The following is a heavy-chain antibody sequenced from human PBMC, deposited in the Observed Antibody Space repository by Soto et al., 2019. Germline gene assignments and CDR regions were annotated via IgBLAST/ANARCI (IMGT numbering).Heavy chain of an antibody. CDR1: GFTFSSYA. J-gene: IGHJ4*02. V-gene: IGHV3-23*01. CDR3: AKMNGPLSYYFDY. Sequence: GGSLRLSCAASGFTFSSYAMSWVRQAPGKGLEWVSAISGSGGSTYYADSVKGRFTISRDNSKNTLYLQMDSLRAEDTAVYYCAKMNGPLSYYFDYWGQGTLGTVSS. CDR2: ISGSGGST. D-gene: IGHD2-8*01.